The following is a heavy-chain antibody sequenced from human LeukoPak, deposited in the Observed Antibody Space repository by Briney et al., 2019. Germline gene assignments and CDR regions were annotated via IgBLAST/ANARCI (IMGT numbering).Heavy chain of an antibody. CDR2: IYHSGST. CDR3: ARGPMFYSKGTYFDY. V-gene: IGHV4-4*02. Sequence: SETLSLTCAVSGCSISSSNWWSWVRQPPGKGLEWIGEIYHSGSTNYNPSLKSRVTISVDKSKNQFSLKLSSVTAADTAVYYCARGPMFYSKGTYFDYWGQGTLVTVSS. J-gene: IGHJ4*02. D-gene: IGHD4-11*01. CDR1: GCSISSSNW.